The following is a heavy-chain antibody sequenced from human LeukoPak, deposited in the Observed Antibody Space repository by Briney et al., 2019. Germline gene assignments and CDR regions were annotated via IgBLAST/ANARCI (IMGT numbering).Heavy chain of an antibody. D-gene: IGHD4-17*01. CDR3: AKVYRDYGVPLDY. Sequence: GGSLRLSCAASGFTFSSYAMSWVRQALGKGLEWVSAISGSGGSTYYADSVKGRFTISRDNSKNTLYLQMNSLRAEDTAVYYCAKVYRDYGVPLDYWGQGTLVTVSS. CDR1: GFTFSSYA. J-gene: IGHJ4*02. V-gene: IGHV3-23*01. CDR2: ISGSGGST.